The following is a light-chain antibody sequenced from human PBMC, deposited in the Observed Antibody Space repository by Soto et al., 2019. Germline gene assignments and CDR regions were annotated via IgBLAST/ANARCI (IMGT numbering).Light chain of an antibody. CDR2: DVS. CDR3: SSPTTSSTYV. Sequence: QSALTQPASVSGSPGQSITISCTGTNSDVGGYSYVSWYQHHPGKAPKLMIYDVSNRPSGVSNRFSASKSGNTASLTISGLQAEDEADYYCSSPTTSSTYVFGTGTQLTVL. V-gene: IGLV2-14*03. CDR1: NSDVGGYSY. J-gene: IGLJ1*01.